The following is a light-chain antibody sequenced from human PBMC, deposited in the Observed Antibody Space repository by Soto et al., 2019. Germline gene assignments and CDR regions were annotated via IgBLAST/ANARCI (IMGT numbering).Light chain of an antibody. V-gene: IGKV1-5*03. CDR2: KAS. J-gene: IGKJ1*01. CDR3: QQYMSYS. CDR1: QTISSW. Sequence: DIQMTQSPSTLSGSVGDRVTIICRASQTISSWLAWYQQKPGKAPKLLIYKASTLKSGVPSRFSGSGSGTEFTLTISSLQPDDFATYYCQQYMSYSFGQGTKV.